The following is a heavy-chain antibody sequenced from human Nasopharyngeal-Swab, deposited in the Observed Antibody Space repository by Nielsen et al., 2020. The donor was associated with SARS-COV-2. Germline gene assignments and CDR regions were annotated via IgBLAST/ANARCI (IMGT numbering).Heavy chain of an antibody. CDR2: ISYDGSNK. CDR3: ARVPAKKGYYYYYYMDV. Sequence: GESLKISCAASGFTFSSYAMHWVRQAPGKGLEWVAVISYDGSNKYYADSVKGRFTISRDNSKNTLYLQMNSLRAEDTAVYYCARVPAKKGYYYYYYMDVWGKGTTVTVSS. V-gene: IGHV3-30-3*01. CDR1: GFTFSSYA. D-gene: IGHD6-13*01. J-gene: IGHJ6*03.